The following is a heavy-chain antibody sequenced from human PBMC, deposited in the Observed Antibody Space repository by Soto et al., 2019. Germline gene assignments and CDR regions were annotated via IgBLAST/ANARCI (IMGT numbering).Heavy chain of an antibody. CDR2: IYKSGST. D-gene: IGHD1-26*01. CDR3: ARDQNGSPHFDY. CDR1: GGSISDDY. V-gene: IGHV4-59*01. J-gene: IGHJ4*02. Sequence: PSETLSLTCSVSGGSISDDYWSWIRQPPGRGLEWIGYIYKSGSTNYNPSLKSRVTISVDTSKNLFSLKLSSVTAADTAVYYCARDQNGSPHFDYWGQGTLVTVSS.